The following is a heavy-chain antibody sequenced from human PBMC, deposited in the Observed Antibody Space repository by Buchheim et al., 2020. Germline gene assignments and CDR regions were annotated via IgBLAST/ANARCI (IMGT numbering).Heavy chain of an antibody. D-gene: IGHD6-19*01. CDR2: ISYDGSNK. Sequence: QVQLVESGGGVVQPGRSLRLSRAASGFTFSSYGMHWVRQTPGKGLEWVAVISYDGSNKYYADSVKGRFTISRDNSKNTLYLQMNSLRAEDTAVYYCAKDGIAVAGILYYGMDVWGQGTT. CDR1: GFTFSSYG. V-gene: IGHV3-30*18. CDR3: AKDGIAVAGILYYGMDV. J-gene: IGHJ6*02.